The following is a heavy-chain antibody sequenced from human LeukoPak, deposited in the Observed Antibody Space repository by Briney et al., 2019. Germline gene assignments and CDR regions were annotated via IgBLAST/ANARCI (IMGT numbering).Heavy chain of an antibody. V-gene: IGHV3-23*01. Sequence: GGSLRLSCAASGFIFNAYGMSWVRQAPGKGLEWVSSITGTTRTTYYEESVKGRFTISRDNAKNTLYLQMNSLRAEDTAVYYCARSPRGYSYGYGYYYYMDVWGKGTTVTISS. CDR1: GFIFNAYG. CDR2: ITGTTRTT. J-gene: IGHJ6*03. CDR3: ARSPRGYSYGYGYYYYMDV. D-gene: IGHD5-18*01.